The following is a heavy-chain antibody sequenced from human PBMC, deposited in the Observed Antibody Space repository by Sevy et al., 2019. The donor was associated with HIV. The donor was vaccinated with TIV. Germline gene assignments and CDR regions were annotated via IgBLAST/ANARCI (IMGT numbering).Heavy chain of an antibody. CDR2: IYFTGNT. CDR3: ARDSTTRPRVLDY. V-gene: IGHV4-59*01. D-gene: IGHD1-1*01. J-gene: IGHJ4*02. Sequence: SETLSLTCSVSGGSISSYFWTWVRQSPGKGLEWIGNIYFTGNTDYSPSLKSRVTLSLDTSKSQFSLTLKSVTAADTAIYVCARDSTTRPRVLDYWGQRTLVTVSS. CDR1: GGSISSYF.